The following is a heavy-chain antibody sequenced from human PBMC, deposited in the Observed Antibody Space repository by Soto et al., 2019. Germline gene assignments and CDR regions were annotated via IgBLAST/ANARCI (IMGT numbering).Heavy chain of an antibody. J-gene: IGHJ4*02. CDR1: GYTFTSHG. D-gene: IGHD2-8*01. CDR2: ISAHNGNT. Sequence: ASVKVSCKASGYTFTSHGISWVRQAPGQGLEWMGWISAHNGNTNYAQSLQGRVIMTTDAYTSTAYMEVRSLRSDDSAVYYCARDGSNGGYFDYWGQGTLVTVSS. CDR3: ARDGSNGGYFDY. V-gene: IGHV1-18*01.